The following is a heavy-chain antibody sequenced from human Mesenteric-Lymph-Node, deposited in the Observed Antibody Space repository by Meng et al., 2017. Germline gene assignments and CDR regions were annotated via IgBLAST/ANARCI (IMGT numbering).Heavy chain of an antibody. CDR1: GGSISSGSYY. D-gene: IGHD1-14*01. V-gene: IGHV4-61*02. CDR3: ARSVARRTYYFDY. J-gene: IGHJ4*02. CDR2: VYTNGST. Sequence: LRLSCTVSGGSISSGSYYWSWIRQPAGKGLEWIGRVYTNGSTNYNPSLKSRVTISVDTSKNQFSLKLSSVTAADTAVYYCARSVARRTYYFDYWGQGTLVTVSS.